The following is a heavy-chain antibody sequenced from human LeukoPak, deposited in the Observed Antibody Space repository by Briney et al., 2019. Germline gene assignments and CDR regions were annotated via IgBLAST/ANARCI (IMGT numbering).Heavy chain of an antibody. Sequence: ASVKVSCKASGYTFTATYYMHWVRQAPGQGLEWMGWINPDSGGTNYARNFQGRVTLTRDTSINTAYMELRGLTSDDTALYFCARGPTLGLDCWGQGTLVTVSS. D-gene: IGHD3-10*01. J-gene: IGHJ4*02. CDR3: ARGPTLGLDC. CDR1: GYTFTATYY. CDR2: INPDSGGT. V-gene: IGHV1-2*02.